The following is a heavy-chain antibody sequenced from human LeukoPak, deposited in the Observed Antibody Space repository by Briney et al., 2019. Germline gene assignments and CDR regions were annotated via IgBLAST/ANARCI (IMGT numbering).Heavy chain of an antibody. Sequence: GGSLRLSCAASGFTFSNAWMTWVRQAPGKGLEWVGRIKSKTDGGTTDYAAPVKGRFTVSRDDSKNTLYLQMNSLRGEDTAVCYCASTEAVRVTGTGDYWGQGTLVTVSS. D-gene: IGHD1-7*01. V-gene: IGHV3-15*01. CDR3: ASTEAVRVTGTGDY. J-gene: IGHJ4*02. CDR1: GFTFSNAW. CDR2: IKSKTDGGTT.